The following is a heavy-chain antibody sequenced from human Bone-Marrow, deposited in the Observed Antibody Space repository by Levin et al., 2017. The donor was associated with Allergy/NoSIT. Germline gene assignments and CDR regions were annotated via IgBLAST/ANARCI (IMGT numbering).Heavy chain of an antibody. D-gene: IGHD3-9*01. CDR2: ITASGTIK. V-gene: IGHV3-11*01. CDR1: GFTFSDYY. J-gene: IGHJ4*02. Sequence: GESLKISCAASGFTFSDYYMTWIRQAPGKGLEWISYITASGTIKYYADSVKGRFTISRDNANNTLYLQMNSLRAEDTAVYFCARDQQIYDASTGFYKGGIDSWGQGTLVTVSS. CDR3: ARDQQIYDASTGFYKGGIDS.